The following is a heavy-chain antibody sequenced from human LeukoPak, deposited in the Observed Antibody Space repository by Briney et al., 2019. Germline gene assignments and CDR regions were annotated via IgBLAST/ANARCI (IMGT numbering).Heavy chain of an antibody. V-gene: IGHV3-23*01. CDR3: AKGFDSSGYSAGFDY. CDR2: ISSSGGWT. D-gene: IGHD3-22*01. J-gene: IGHJ4*02. CDR1: GFTFSSYA. Sequence: PGGSLRLSCAASGFTFSSYAMNWVRQAPGKGQEWVSGISSSGGWTYYADSVKGRFTISGDNSKNTLYLQIKSLRAEDTAVYYCAKGFDSSGYSAGFDYWGQGTLVTVSS.